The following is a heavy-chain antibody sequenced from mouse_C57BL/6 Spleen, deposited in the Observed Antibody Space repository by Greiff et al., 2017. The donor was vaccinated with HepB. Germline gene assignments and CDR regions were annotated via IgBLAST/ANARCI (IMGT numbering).Heavy chain of an antibody. V-gene: IGHV1-42*01. CDR1: GYSFTGYY. D-gene: IGHD2-4*01. Sequence: EVQLQQSGPELVKPGASVKISCKASGYSFTGYYMNWVKQSPEKSLEWIGEINPSTGGTTYNQKFKAKATLTVDKSSSTAYMQLKSLTSEDSAVYYCARLGYDYDGFAYWGQGTLVTVSA. J-gene: IGHJ3*01. CDR3: ARLGYDYDGFAY. CDR2: INPSTGGT.